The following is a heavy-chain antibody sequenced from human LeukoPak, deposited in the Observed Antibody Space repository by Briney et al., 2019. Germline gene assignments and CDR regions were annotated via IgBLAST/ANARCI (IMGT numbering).Heavy chain of an antibody. CDR1: GGSISSSSYY. CDR2: IYYSGST. CDR3: ARDSRAGYCSSTSCSTRGDY. J-gene: IGHJ4*02. D-gene: IGHD2-2*01. V-gene: IGHV4-39*07. Sequence: SETLSLTCTVSGGSISSSSYYWGWIRQPPGKGLEWIGSIYYSGSTYYNPPLKSRVTISVDTSKNQFSLKLSSVTAADTAVYYCARDSRAGYCSSTSCSTRGDYWGQGTLVTVSS.